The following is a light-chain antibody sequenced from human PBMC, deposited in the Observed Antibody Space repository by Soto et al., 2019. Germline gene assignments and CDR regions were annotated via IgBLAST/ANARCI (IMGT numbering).Light chain of an antibody. CDR2: DVS. CDR1: SSDVGGYNY. V-gene: IGLV2-11*01. Sequence: QSALTQPRSVSGSHGQSVTISCTGTSSDVGGYNYVSWYQEQPGKAPKLMIYDVSKRPSGVPDRFSGSKSGNTASLTISGLQAEDEADYYCCSYAGSYSYVFGTGTKVTVL. J-gene: IGLJ1*01. CDR3: CSYAGSYSYV.